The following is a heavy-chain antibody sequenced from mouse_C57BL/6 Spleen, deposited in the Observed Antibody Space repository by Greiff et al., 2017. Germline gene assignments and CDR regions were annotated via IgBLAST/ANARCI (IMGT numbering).Heavy chain of an antibody. J-gene: IGHJ3*01. Sequence: EVKLVESGGDLVKPGGSLKLSCAASGFTFSSYGMSWVRQTPDKRLEWAATISSGGSYTYYPDSVKGRFTISRDNAKNTLYLQMSSLKSEDTAMYYCARDNDYWFAYWGQGTLVTVSA. D-gene: IGHD2-4*01. CDR3: ARDNDYWFAY. CDR2: ISSGGSYT. V-gene: IGHV5-6*01. CDR1: GFTFSSYG.